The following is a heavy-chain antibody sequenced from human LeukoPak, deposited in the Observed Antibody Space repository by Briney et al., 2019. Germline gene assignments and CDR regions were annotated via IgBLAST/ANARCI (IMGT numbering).Heavy chain of an antibody. CDR1: GYALRSDW. CDR2: GKEDGTAT. Sequence: GGSLRLSCEVSGYALRSDWMVWVRHAPGKGLEWVATGKEDGTATDYVDSVRGRFTIPTDNARNSLFLQMNRLRAEDTAVYFCAKNNGWLQLGSRGQGTLVTVSS. D-gene: IGHD5-24*01. CDR3: AKNNGWLQLGS. V-gene: IGHV3-7*01. J-gene: IGHJ4*02.